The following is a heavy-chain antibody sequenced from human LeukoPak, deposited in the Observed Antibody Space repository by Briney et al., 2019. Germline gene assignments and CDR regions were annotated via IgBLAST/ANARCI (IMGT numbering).Heavy chain of an antibody. J-gene: IGHJ4*02. V-gene: IGHV4-59*01. CDR2: IYYSGTT. Sequence: SETLCLTCTVSGGSISNYYWSWIRQPPGEGLEWIGYIYYSGTTNYNPSLKSRVTISVDTSKNQFSLKLNSVTAADTAVYYCARGVYIPAAQYGYWGQGTLVTVSS. CDR3: ARGVYIPAAQYGY. CDR1: GGSISNYY. D-gene: IGHD6-13*01.